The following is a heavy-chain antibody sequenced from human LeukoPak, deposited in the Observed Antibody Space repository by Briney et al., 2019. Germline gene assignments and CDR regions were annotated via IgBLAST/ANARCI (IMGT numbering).Heavy chain of an antibody. CDR2: LDPEAGEM. J-gene: IGHJ4*02. Sequence: GASVKVSCKVSGHTLTELSLHWVRQAPGKGLEWMGGLDPEAGEMIYSRKFQGRVTMTEDTSTDIAYMEMSSLRSEDTAVYYCATGRTWWDLLNYWGQGTLVTVSS. D-gene: IGHD1-26*01. CDR3: ATGRTWWDLLNY. CDR1: GHTLTELS. V-gene: IGHV1-24*01.